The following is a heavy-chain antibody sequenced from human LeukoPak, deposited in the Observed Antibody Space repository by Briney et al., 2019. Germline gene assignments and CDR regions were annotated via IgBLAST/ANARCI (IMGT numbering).Heavy chain of an antibody. J-gene: IGHJ4*02. CDR2: IYSSGKT. V-gene: IGHV4-4*07. CDR3: ARAYGDLYFVY. CDR1: GDSMGTYY. Sequence: SETLSLTCTVTGDSMGTYYWSFIRQPAGKGLEWIGRIYSSGKTNYHPSLESRVTMSVDTSKNQFSLNLTSVTAADTAVYYCARAYGDLYFVYWGQGILVTVSS. D-gene: IGHD4-17*01.